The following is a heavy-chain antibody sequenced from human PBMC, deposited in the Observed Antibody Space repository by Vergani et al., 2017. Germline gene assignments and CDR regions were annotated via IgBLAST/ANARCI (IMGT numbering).Heavy chain of an antibody. Sequence: QVQLQESGPGLVKPPGTLSLTCAVSGGSITRADTWWTWIRRSPGKGLEWIGRVSSSGTSSSYNPSLGDRPAISLDTSKNQFSLSLSSVTAADTAVYYCPRGQWVFEAWGQGIPVTVSS. J-gene: IGHJ4*02. CDR1: GGSITRADTW. D-gene: IGHD6-19*01. V-gene: IGHV4-30-4*08. CDR2: VSSSGTSS. CDR3: PRGQWVFEA.